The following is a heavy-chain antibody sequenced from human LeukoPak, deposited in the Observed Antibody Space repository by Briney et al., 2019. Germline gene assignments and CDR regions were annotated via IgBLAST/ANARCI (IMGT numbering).Heavy chain of an antibody. CDR1: GGSISSGDYY. D-gene: IGHD3-3*01. Sequence: PSETLSLTCTVSGGSISSGDYYWSWIRQPPGKGLEWIGYIYYSGSTYYNPSLKSRVTISADTSKNQFSLKLSSVTAADTAVYYCARARFLEWLFFDYWGQGTLVTVSS. CDR2: IYYSGST. CDR3: ARARFLEWLFFDY. J-gene: IGHJ4*02. V-gene: IGHV4-30-4*08.